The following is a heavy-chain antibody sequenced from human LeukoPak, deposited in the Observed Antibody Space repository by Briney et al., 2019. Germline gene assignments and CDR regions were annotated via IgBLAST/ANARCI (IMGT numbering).Heavy chain of an antibody. CDR2: IFYGGST. D-gene: IGHD4-17*01. CDR3: ARDRRYGDYYYYYMDV. CDR1: GDSISSISYY. J-gene: IGHJ6*03. V-gene: IGHV4-39*07. Sequence: SETLSLTCTVSGDSISSISYYWGWIRQPPGKGLEWIGSIFYGGSTYYNPSLKSRVTISVDTSKNQFSLKLSSVTAADTAVYYCARDRRYGDYYYYYMDVWGKGTTVTISS.